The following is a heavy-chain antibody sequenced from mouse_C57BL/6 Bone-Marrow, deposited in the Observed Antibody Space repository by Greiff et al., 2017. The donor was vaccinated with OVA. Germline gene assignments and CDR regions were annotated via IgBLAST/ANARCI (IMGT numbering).Heavy chain of an antibody. CDR3: ARIPYYGSYWYFDV. J-gene: IGHJ1*03. CDR2: IWWDDDK. D-gene: IGHD1-1*01. CDR1: GFSLSTFGMG. V-gene: IGHV8-8*01. Sequence: QVTLKESGPGILQPSQTLSLTCSFSGFSLSTFGMGVGWIRQPSGTGLEWLAHIWWDDDKYYNPALKSRLTISKDTSKNQVFLKIANVDTADTATYYCARIPYYGSYWYFDVWGTGTTVTVSS.